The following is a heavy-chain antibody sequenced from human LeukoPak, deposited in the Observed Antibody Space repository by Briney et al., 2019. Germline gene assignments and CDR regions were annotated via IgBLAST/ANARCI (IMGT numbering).Heavy chain of an antibody. CDR3: AQKRPGTYPFDY. CDR2: SGTSGDT. CDR1: GFTISNYA. D-gene: IGHD6-13*01. V-gene: IGHV3-23*01. Sequence: PGGSLRLSCAASGFTISNYALNWVRQAPGKGLEWVSASGTSGDTYYADSVRGRFTISRDNAKNMVYLQMSSLRAEDTALYYCAQKRPGTYPFDYWGQGTLVTVSS. J-gene: IGHJ4*02.